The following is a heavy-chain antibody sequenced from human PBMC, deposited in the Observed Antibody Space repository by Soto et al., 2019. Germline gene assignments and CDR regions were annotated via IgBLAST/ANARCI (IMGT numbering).Heavy chain of an antibody. D-gene: IGHD4-4*01. CDR2: INPLGGDT. J-gene: IGHJ4*02. CDR1: GYSFTNYY. CDR3: ARSPTPKSFFDY. Sequence: ASVKVSCKASGYSFTNYYTHWVRQAPGQGLEWMGIINPLGGDTNYAQKFQGRLTMTRDTSTSIVYMELSSLRSEDTAIYYCARSPTPKSFFDYWGQGTLVTVSS. V-gene: IGHV1-46*01.